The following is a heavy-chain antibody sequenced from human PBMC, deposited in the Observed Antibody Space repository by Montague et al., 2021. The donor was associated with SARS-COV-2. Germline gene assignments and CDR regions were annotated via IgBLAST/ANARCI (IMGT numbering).Heavy chain of an antibody. V-gene: IGHV3-21*06. CDR2: ISGSGADI. J-gene: IGHJ4*02. CDR1: GFTFNSYT. CDR3: ARWRWQQSEFDY. Sequence: SLRLSCAASGFTFNSYTMNWVRQAPGEGLEWVASISGSGADIYYAPSLKGRFTISRDNARNSLFLQMSSLRADDTALYYCARWRWQQSEFDYWGQGTLVTVSS. D-gene: IGHD5-24*01.